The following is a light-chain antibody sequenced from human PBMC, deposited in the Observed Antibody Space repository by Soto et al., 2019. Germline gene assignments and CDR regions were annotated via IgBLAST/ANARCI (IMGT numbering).Light chain of an antibody. V-gene: IGLV2-8*01. CDR3: CSYAGNNIYV. CDR1: SSALGGYNC. J-gene: IGLJ1*01. CDR2: EVT. Sequence: SALTQPPSASGSPGQAVAISCTGTSSALGGYNCVSWYQQHPGKAPKLMIYEVTKRPSGVPDRFSGSKSGNTASLTVSGLQAEDEADYYCCSYAGNNIYVFGTGTKVTVL.